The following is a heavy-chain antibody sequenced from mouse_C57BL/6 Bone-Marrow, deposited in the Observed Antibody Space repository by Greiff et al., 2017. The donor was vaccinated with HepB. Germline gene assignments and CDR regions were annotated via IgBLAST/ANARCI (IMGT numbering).Heavy chain of an antibody. CDR2: IYPGSGNT. CDR3: ARRGLLRYPYYFDY. J-gene: IGHJ2*01. V-gene: IGHV1-76*01. CDR1: GYTFTSYG. Sequence: QVQLQQSGAELARPGASVKLSCKASGYTFTSYGINWVKQRPGQGLEWIARIYPGSGNTYYNEKFKGKATLTAEKSSSTAYMQLSSLTSEDSAVYFCARRGLLRYPYYFDYWGQGTTLTVSS. D-gene: IGHD1-1*01.